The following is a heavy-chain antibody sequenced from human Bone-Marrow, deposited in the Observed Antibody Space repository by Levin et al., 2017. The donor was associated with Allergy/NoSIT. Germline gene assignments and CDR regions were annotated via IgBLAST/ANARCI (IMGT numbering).Heavy chain of an antibody. V-gene: IGHV1-3*01. CDR1: GYSFTHYA. CDR2: INSVNGNT. Sequence: GESLKISCKASGYSFTHYAIHWVRQAPGQRLEWMGWINSVNGNTKYSQNLQGRVTITKDTSASTVYVELSSMRSEDTAVYYCAREVIPGGSGRQWLPLDWFDPWGQGTLVTVSS. J-gene: IGHJ5*02. CDR3: AREVIPGGSGRQWLPLDWFDP. D-gene: IGHD5-12*01.